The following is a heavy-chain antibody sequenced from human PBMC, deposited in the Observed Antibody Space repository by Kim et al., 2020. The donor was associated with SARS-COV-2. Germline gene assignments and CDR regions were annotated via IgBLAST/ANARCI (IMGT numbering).Heavy chain of an antibody. CDR1: GFTFSDYY. CDR2: ISSSSSYT. Sequence: GGSLRLSCAASGFTFSDYYMSWIRQDPGKGLEWVSYISSSSSYTNYADSVKGRFTISRDNAKNSLYLQMNSLRAEDTAVYYCARVTRPAGYCSGGSCYSQDAFDIWGQGTMVTVSS. CDR3: ARVTRPAGYCSGGSCYSQDAFDI. J-gene: IGHJ3*02. D-gene: IGHD2-15*01. V-gene: IGHV3-11*06.